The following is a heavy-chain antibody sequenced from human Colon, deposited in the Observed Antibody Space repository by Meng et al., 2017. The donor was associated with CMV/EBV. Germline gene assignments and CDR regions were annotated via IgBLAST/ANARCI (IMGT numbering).Heavy chain of an antibody. V-gene: IGHV3-7*01. D-gene: IGHD3-22*01. CDR1: GFTFSSYW. Sequence: GGSLRLSCAASGFTFSSYWMSWVRQAPGKGLEWVANIKQDGSEKYYVDSVKGRFTISRDNAKNSLYLQMNSLRAEDSALYHCAKEVTSGSTYRAFDILGQGAKVTVSS. CDR2: IKQDGSEK. CDR3: AKEVTSGSTYRAFDI. J-gene: IGHJ3*02.